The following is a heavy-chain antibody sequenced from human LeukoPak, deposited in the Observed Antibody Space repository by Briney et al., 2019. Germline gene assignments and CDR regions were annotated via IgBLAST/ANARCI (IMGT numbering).Heavy chain of an antibody. CDR2: IKQDGSEK. V-gene: IGHV3-7*01. Sequence: PRGSLRLSCAASGFTFSSYWMRWVRQAQGKGLEWVANIKQDGSEKYYVDSVKGRFTISRENAKNSLYLQMNSLRAEDTAVYYCARDMNVVVPAANFDYWGQGTLVTVSS. CDR3: ARDMNVVVPAANFDY. D-gene: IGHD2-2*01. CDR1: GFTFSSYW. J-gene: IGHJ4*02.